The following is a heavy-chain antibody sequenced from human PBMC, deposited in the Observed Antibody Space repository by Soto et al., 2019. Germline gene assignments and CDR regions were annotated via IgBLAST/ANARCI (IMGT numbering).Heavy chain of an antibody. V-gene: IGHV3-23*01. D-gene: IGHD3-10*01. CDR1: GFTFSDNA. Sequence: GGSLRLSCVGTGFTFSDNAMSWVRQAPGKGLEWVSTINGGGRVTYYADSVKGRFTITRDNSKNTLYLHMNSLRAEDTAIYYCAKDQPYGSGELDYYYGMDVWGQGTTVTVSS. J-gene: IGHJ6*02. CDR2: INGGGRVT. CDR3: AKDQPYGSGELDYYYGMDV.